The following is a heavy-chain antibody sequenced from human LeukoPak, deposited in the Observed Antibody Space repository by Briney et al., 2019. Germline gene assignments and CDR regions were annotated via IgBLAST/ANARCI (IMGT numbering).Heavy chain of an antibody. Sequence: GGSLRLSCAASGFTFSGSAIHWVRQSSGKGLEWVGQIDKKGKGYATATAYAASVKGRFTISRDDSINTAYLQMRSLKTEDTALYYCTRDSGTYNWFDPWGQGTLVTVSS. J-gene: IGHJ5*02. CDR2: IDKKGKGYATAT. D-gene: IGHD1-26*01. V-gene: IGHV3-73*01. CDR1: GFTFSGSA. CDR3: TRDSGTYNWFDP.